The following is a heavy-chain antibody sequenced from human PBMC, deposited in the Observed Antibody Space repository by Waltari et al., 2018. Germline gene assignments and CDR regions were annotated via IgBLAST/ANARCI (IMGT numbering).Heavy chain of an antibody. CDR2: FDPDDGEA. Sequence: QVQLVQSGAEVKKHGASVKVSCRVSGYSLTESALHWVRQAPGKGLEWLGGFDPDDGEAVYAQECHGRVTMTEDPSKDTAYMELSSLTYEDTAVYYCTRDRVGYCSGGTCYSRWFDPWGQGTLVTVSS. CDR1: GYSLTESA. D-gene: IGHD2-15*01. CDR3: TRDRVGYCSGGTCYSRWFDP. V-gene: IGHV1-24*01. J-gene: IGHJ5*02.